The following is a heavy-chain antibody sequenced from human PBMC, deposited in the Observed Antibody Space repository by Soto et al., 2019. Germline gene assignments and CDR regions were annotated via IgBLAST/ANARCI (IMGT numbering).Heavy chain of an antibody. V-gene: IGHV4-4*02. D-gene: IGHD1-20*01. CDR3: GTRDNTRFF. CDR2: SHPSGST. CDR1: GVSISSHDW. J-gene: IGHJ4*02. Sequence: QVQLQESGPGLVKPSGTLSLTCAVSGVSISSHDWWTWVRQPPGKGLEWIGESHPSGSTNYNSSLGSRVTIAVDKSTNQFSLNLRSVTVADTAVYYCGTRDNTRFFWGQGTLVTVSP.